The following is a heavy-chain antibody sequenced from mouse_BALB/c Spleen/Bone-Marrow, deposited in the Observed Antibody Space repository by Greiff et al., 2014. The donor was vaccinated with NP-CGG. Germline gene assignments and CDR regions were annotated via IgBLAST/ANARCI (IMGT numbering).Heavy chain of an antibody. V-gene: IGHV2-6-7*01. J-gene: IGHJ4*01. CDR3: ARDSFLITRALDY. CDR2: IWGDGST. D-gene: IGHD2-4*01. CDR1: GFSLTGYG. Sequence: QVQLKDSGPGLVAPSQSLSITCTVSGFSLTGYGVSWVRQPPGKGLEWLGMIWGDGSTDYNSALKSRLSISKDNSKSQVFLKTNRRQTDDTARYYCARDSFLITRALDYWGQGTSVTVSS.